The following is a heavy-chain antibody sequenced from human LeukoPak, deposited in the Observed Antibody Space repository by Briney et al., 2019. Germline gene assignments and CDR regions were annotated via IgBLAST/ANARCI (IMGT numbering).Heavy chain of an antibody. CDR3: ARWPHY. CDR1: SGLHRGYY. Sequence: SDTLSLLCALYSGLHRGYYWRWTPHPPAKGLEWIGEINHSGSTNYNPSLKSRVTRSVDTSKNQSSLKLSSVTAADTAVYYCARWPHYWGQGTLVTVSS. J-gene: IGHJ4*02. V-gene: IGHV4-34*01. CDR2: INHSGST.